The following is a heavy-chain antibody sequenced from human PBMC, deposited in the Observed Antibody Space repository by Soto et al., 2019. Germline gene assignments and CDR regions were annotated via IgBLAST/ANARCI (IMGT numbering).Heavy chain of an antibody. CDR1: GGSFSGYY. D-gene: IGHD2-8*01. CDR2: INHSGST. CDR3: ARDRLMVYAIPRAEYFQH. Sequence: SETLSLTCAVYGGSFSGYYWSWIHQPPGKGLEWIGEINHSGSTNYNPSLKSRVTISVDTSKNQFSLKLSSVTAADTAVYYCARDRLMVYAIPRAEYFQHWGQGTLVTVSS. V-gene: IGHV4-34*01. J-gene: IGHJ1*01.